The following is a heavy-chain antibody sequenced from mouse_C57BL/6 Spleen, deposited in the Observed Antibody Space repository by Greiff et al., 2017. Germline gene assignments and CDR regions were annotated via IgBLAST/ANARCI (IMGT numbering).Heavy chain of an antibody. CDR1: CYTFTSYW. V-gene: IGHV1-61*01. CDR2: IYPSDSET. Sequence: QVQLQQPGAELVRPGSSVKLSCKASCYTFTSYWMDWVQQRPGHGLEWIGNIYPSDSETHYNQKFKDKATLTVAKSTSTAYMQLSSLTSENSAVYYGEKEGRYGSGAMDYWGQGTSVTVSS. J-gene: IGHJ4*01. D-gene: IGHD1-1*01. CDR3: EKEGRYGSGAMDY.